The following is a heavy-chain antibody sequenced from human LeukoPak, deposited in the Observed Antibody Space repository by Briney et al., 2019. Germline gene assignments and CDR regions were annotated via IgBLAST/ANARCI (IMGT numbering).Heavy chain of an antibody. J-gene: IGHJ3*02. CDR3: ARPHLVVVAAGGAFDI. D-gene: IGHD2-21*02. CDR1: GGTFSNYP. CDR2: IIPMFGTA. V-gene: IGHV1-69*13. Sequence: ASVKVSCKVSGGTFSNYPISWVRQAPGQGLEWMGGIIPMFGTATYAQKFQGRVTFTADEATSTAFMELSSLRSEDTAMYYCARPHLVVVAAGGAFDIWGRGTMVTVSS.